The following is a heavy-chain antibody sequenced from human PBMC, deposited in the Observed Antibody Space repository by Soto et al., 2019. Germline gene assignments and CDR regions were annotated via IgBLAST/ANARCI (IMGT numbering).Heavy chain of an antibody. D-gene: IGHD1-1*01. CDR3: ARDDNNYGMDV. V-gene: IGHV4-59*01. Sequence: QVQLQESGPALVKPSETLSLTCTVSGGSISTNHWTWIRQPPGKGLEWIGYIYYRGSTNYNPSLKRRVSISVDTSKNQFSLKLSSVTAADTAVYYCARDDNNYGMDVWGQGTTVTVSS. CDR1: GGSISTNH. CDR2: IYYRGST. J-gene: IGHJ6*02.